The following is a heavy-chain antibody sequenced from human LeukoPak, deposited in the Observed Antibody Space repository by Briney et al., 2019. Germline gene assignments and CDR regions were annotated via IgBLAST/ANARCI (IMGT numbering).Heavy chain of an antibody. D-gene: IGHD5-24*01. CDR2: ISHTAGT. CDR1: GGSMSHH. V-gene: IGHV4-59*11. Sequence: SETLSLTCTVSGGSMSHHWSWIRQSPGKGLEWIGYISHTAGTNYNPSLKSRVTLSIDTSKSQLSFQLTSVTAADTAVYYCAREKSPERKTWLQLGAFDVWGQGTVVTVSS. CDR3: AREKSPERKTWLQLGAFDV. J-gene: IGHJ3*01.